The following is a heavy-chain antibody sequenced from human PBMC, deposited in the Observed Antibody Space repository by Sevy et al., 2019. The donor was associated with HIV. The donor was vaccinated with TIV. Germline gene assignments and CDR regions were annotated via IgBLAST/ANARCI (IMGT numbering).Heavy chain of an antibody. J-gene: IGHJ3*01. D-gene: IGHD3-22*01. CDR1: GFTFDDYG. CDR3: ARRVRNYYDSSGADDVFDV. V-gene: IGHV3-20*04. Sequence: GGSLRLSCAASGFTFDDYGMSWVRQAPGKGLEWVSGINWNGGSTGYAESVKGRFTISRDNAKNSLYLQMNSPRAEDTALYYCARRVRNYYDSSGADDVFDVWGQGTMVTVSS. CDR2: INWNGGST.